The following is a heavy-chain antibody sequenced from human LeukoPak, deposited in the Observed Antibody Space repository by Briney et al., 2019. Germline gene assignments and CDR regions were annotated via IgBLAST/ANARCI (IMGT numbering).Heavy chain of an antibody. CDR3: ANSNGYPNWFDP. CDR2: ISGSGGST. J-gene: IGHJ5*02. D-gene: IGHD5-18*01. Sequence: GGSLRLSCAASGFTFSSYAMSWVRQAPGKGLEWVSAISGSGGSTYYADCVKGRFTISRDNSKNTLYLQMNSLRAEDTAVYYCANSNGYPNWFDPWGQGTLVTVSS. CDR1: GFTFSSYA. V-gene: IGHV3-23*01.